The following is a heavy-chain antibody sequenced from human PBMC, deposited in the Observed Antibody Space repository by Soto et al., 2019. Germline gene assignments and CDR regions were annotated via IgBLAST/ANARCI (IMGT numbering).Heavy chain of an antibody. CDR3: ARDQYRRQGVSWFDP. Sequence: SETLSLTCTVSGGSISSYYWIWIRQPPGKGLEWIGYIYYSGSTNYNPSLKSRVTISVDTSKNQFSLKLSSVTAADTAVYYCARDQYRRQGVSWFDPWGQGTLVTVSS. CDR1: GGSISSYY. V-gene: IGHV4-59*01. D-gene: IGHD2-2*01. CDR2: IYYSGST. J-gene: IGHJ5*02.